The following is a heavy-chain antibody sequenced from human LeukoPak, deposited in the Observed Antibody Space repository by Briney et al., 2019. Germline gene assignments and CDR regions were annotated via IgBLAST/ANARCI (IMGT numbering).Heavy chain of an antibody. J-gene: IGHJ4*02. CDR2: IYYSGST. V-gene: IGHV4-59*12. CDR3: ALNPYYDFWSGYYSSYYFDY. CDR1: GGSISSYY. D-gene: IGHD3-3*01. Sequence: PETLSLTCTVSGGSISSYYWSWIRQPPGKGLEWIGYIYYSGSTYYNPSLKSRVTISVDTSKNQFSLKLSSVTAADTAVYYCALNPYYDFWSGYYSSYYFDYWGQGTLVTVSS.